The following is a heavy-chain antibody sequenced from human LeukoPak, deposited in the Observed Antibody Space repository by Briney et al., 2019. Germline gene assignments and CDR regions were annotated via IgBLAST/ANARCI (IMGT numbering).Heavy chain of an antibody. CDR2: IKQDGSEK. CDR3: ARDALIGSGWYYFDY. J-gene: IGHJ4*02. Sequence: GGSLRLSCAASGFTFSSYSMNWVRQAPGKGLEWVANIKQDGSEKYYVDSVKGRFTISRDNAKNSLYLQMNSLRAEDTAVYYCARDALIGSGWYYFDYWGQGTLVTVSS. CDR1: GFTFSSYS. V-gene: IGHV3-7*01. D-gene: IGHD6-19*01.